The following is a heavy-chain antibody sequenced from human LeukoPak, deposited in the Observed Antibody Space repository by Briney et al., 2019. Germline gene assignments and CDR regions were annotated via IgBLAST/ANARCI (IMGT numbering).Heavy chain of an antibody. J-gene: IGHJ4*02. V-gene: IGHV4-39*07. D-gene: IGHD2-21*02. CDR1: GGSISSSSYY. CDR2: IYYSGST. CDR3: ARGYCGGDCYLPAFDY. Sequence: SETLSLTCTVSGGSISSSSYYWGWIRQPPGKGLEWIGSIYYSGSTYYNPSLKSRVTISIDTSKNQFSLKLNSVTAADTAVYYCARGYCGGDCYLPAFDYWGQGTLVTVSS.